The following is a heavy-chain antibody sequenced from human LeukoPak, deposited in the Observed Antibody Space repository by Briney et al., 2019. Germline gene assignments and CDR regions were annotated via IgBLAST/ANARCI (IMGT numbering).Heavy chain of an antibody. D-gene: IGHD3-22*01. J-gene: IGHJ4*02. Sequence: PSETLSLTCAVSGGPFSGYFWSWIRQSSGKGLGWIGEIDNSGTTNYNPSLNSRVTISEDTSKNQFSLKLSSVTAADTAVYYCARHEYYYDSSGYYAAEFDYWGQGTLVTVSS. CDR2: IDNSGTT. V-gene: IGHV4-34*01. CDR1: GGPFSGYF. CDR3: ARHEYYYDSSGYYAAEFDY.